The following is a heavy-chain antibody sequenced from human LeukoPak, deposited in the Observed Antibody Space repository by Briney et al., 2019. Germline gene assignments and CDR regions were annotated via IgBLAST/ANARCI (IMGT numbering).Heavy chain of an antibody. CDR2: IIPIFGTA. CDR1: GGTFSSYA. D-gene: IGHD5-24*01. CDR3: AKAWADGYNNFDS. V-gene: IGHV1-69*13. J-gene: IGHJ4*02. Sequence: AASVKVSCTASGGTFSSYAISWVRQAPGQGLEWMGGIIPIFGTANYAQKFQGRVTITADESTSTAYMELSSLRSEDTAVYYCAKAWADGYNNFDSWGQGTLVTVSS.